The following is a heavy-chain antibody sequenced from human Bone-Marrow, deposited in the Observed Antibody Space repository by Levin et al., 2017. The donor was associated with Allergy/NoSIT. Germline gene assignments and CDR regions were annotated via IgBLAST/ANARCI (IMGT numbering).Heavy chain of an antibody. CDR2: IRGSGDTK. CDR1: GFAFDTYA. CDR3: VRDQQWLAGGMDV. Sequence: PGGSLRLSCTGSGFAFDTYAMSWVRQAPGKGLEWVSGIRGSGDTKYYPDSVKGRFTISRDNSKNTLYLQMNSLRTEDTAVYYCVRDQQWLAGGMDVWGQGTTVTVSS. J-gene: IGHJ6*02. D-gene: IGHD6-19*01. V-gene: IGHV3-23*01.